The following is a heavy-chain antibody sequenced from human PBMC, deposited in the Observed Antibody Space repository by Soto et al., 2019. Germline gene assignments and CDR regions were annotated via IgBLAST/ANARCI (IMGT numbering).Heavy chain of an antibody. Sequence: SETLSLTCTVSGGSISSNNYYWGWIRQPPGKGLEWIGSIYYSGSTNYNPSLKSRVTISVDTSKNQFSLKLSSVTAADTAVYYCARYGSGSYYDWFDPWGQGTLVTVSS. V-gene: IGHV4-39*07. CDR2: IYYSGST. CDR1: GGSISSNNYY. D-gene: IGHD3-10*01. CDR3: ARYGSGSYYDWFDP. J-gene: IGHJ5*02.